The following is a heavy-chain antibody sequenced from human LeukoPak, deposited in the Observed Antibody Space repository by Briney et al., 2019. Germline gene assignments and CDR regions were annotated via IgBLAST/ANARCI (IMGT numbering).Heavy chain of an antibody. CDR1: GFTFSDYY. CDR2: ISSSSNNI. V-gene: IGHV3-11*01. J-gene: IGHJ5*02. CDR3: ARAAGWFDP. Sequence: PGGSLRLSCAASGFTFSDYYMTWIRQAPGKGLEWVSYISSSSNNIHYANSVRGRFTISRDNAKNSVYLQMNSLRAEDTAINYCARAAGWFDPWGQGTLVTVSS.